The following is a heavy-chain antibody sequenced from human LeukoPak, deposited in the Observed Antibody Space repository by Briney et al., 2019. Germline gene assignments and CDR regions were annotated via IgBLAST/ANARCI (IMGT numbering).Heavy chain of an antibody. CDR3: AKGSMGRCSGNSCYSVY. Sequence: GKSLRLSCAASGFTFSNYGMHWVRQAPGKGLEWVAVISYDGSNKYYADSVKGRFTISGDNSKNTLYLQMNSLRVEDTAVYYCAKGSMGRCSGNSCYSVYWGQGTLVTVSS. V-gene: IGHV3-30*18. CDR2: ISYDGSNK. D-gene: IGHD5-12*01. J-gene: IGHJ4*02. CDR1: GFTFSNYG.